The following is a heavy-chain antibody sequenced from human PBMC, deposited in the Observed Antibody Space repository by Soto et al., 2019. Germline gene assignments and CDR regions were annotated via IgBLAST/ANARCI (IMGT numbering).Heavy chain of an antibody. Sequence: QVQLVQSGAEVKRPGSSVKVSCKASGDTFNFYSINWVRQAPGLGLEWMGRVNPIVSMSNYAQRFQGRVTMTADKPTSTAYMDLSGLRSEDTAIYYCATSYGSGYRAFDYWGQGALVTVSS. J-gene: IGHJ4*02. CDR1: GDTFNFYS. V-gene: IGHV1-69*04. CDR2: VNPIVSMS. D-gene: IGHD3-10*01. CDR3: ATSYGSGYRAFDY.